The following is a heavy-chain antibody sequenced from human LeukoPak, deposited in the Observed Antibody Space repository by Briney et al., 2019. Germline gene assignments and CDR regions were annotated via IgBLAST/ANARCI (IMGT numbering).Heavy chain of an antibody. J-gene: IGHJ3*02. V-gene: IGHV1-18*01. CDR3: ASNVPGARSITGTTDAFDI. Sequence: ASVKVSCKASGYTFTSYGISWVRQAPGQGLEWMGWISAYNGNTNYAQKLQRRVTMTTDTSTSTAYMGLRSLRSDDTAVYYCASNVPGARSITGTTDAFDIWGQGTMVTVSS. D-gene: IGHD1-20*01. CDR2: ISAYNGNT. CDR1: GYTFTSYG.